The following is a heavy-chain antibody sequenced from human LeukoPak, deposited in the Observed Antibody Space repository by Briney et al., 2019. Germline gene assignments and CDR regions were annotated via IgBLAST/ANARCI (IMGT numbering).Heavy chain of an antibody. Sequence: SQTLSLTCAISGDSVSNNSAAWNWIRQSPSRGLEWLGRTYYRSKWYNDYAVSVKSRITINPNTSKNQFSLQVNSVTPEDTAVYYCARAPTPIIAVAGSFDYWGQGTLVTVSS. J-gene: IGHJ4*02. CDR3: ARAPTPIIAVAGSFDY. CDR2: TYYRSKWYN. V-gene: IGHV6-1*01. D-gene: IGHD6-19*01. CDR1: GDSVSNNSAA.